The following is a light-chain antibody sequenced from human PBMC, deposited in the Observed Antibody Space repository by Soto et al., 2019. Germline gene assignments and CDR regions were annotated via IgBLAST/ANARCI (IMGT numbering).Light chain of an antibody. CDR1: QSISGW. CDR3: QQYDTYWT. J-gene: IGKJ1*01. Sequence: DIQMTQSPSTLSASVGDRVIITCRASQSISGWLAWYQQKPGKAPKLLIYKASTLERGVPSRFSGSGSGTEFTLTISSLQPDDFATYYCQQYDTYWTFGQGTKVEIK. CDR2: KAS. V-gene: IGKV1-5*03.